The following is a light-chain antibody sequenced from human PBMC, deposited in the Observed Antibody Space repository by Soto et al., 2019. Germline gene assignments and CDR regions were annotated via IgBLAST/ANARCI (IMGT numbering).Light chain of an antibody. J-gene: IGKJ1*01. Sequence: DIKMTQSPSTLSASVGDRVTITCRASQTFGRWLAWFQQKPGKAPKLLIYEASNLQSGVPSRFSGSGSGTKFTLTISSLQPDDFATYYCQQYNSYLWTFGQGTKVEIK. CDR1: QTFGRW. V-gene: IGKV1-5*03. CDR2: EAS. CDR3: QQYNSYLWT.